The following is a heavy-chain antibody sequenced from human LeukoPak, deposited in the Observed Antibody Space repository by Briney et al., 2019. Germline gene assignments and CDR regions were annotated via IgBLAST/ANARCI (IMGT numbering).Heavy chain of an antibody. CDR3: TSLKVSGNYFDF. CDR1: GFTFSDHY. J-gene: IGHJ4*02. V-gene: IGHV3-72*01. D-gene: IGHD1-26*01. Sequence: PGGSLILSCAASGFTFSDHYMDWVRQAPGKGLEWVGRVRDKANSYTTEYAASVKGRFTISRDDSENSLYLQMNSLKTEDTAVYYCTSLKVSGNYFDFWGQGTLVTVSS. CDR2: VRDKANSYTT.